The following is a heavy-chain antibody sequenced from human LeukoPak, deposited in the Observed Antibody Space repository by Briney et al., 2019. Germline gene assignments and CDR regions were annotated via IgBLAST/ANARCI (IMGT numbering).Heavy chain of an antibody. CDR1: GGSISSSSYY. CDR3: ATDYGDSTDY. V-gene: IGHV4-39*01. CDR2: IYYSGST. J-gene: IGHJ4*02. Sequence: SETLSLTCTVSGGSISSSSYYWGWIRQPPGKGLEWIGSIYYSGSTYYNPSFKSRVTISVDTSKNQFSLKLSSVTAADTAVYYCATDYGDSTDYWGQGTLVTVSS. D-gene: IGHD4-17*01.